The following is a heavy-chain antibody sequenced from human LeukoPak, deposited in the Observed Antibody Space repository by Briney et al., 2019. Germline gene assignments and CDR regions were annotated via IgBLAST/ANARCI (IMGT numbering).Heavy chain of an antibody. J-gene: IGHJ4*02. V-gene: IGHV3-30*04. D-gene: IGHD3-22*01. CDR2: ISYDGGNK. Sequence: GGSLRLSCAASGFTFSSYAMHWVRQAPGKGLEWAAVISYDGGNKYYADSVKGRFTISRDNSKNTLYLQMNSLRAEDTAVYYCAKVGAMIVVEWGQGTLVTVSS. CDR3: AKVGAMIVVE. CDR1: GFTFSSYA.